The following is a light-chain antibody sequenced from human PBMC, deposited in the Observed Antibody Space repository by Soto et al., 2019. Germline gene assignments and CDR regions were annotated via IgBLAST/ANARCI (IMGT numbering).Light chain of an antibody. V-gene: IGLV2-8*01. CDR3: SSYAGSNNLP. CDR2: EVT. CDR1: SRDVGAYNY. Sequence: QSALTQPPSASGSPGQSVTISCTGSSRDVGAYNYVSWYQQHPGKAPKLMSYEVTKRPSGVPDRVSGSKSGNTASLTVSGLQAEDEADYYCSSYAGSNNLPFGGGTKLTVL. J-gene: IGLJ3*02.